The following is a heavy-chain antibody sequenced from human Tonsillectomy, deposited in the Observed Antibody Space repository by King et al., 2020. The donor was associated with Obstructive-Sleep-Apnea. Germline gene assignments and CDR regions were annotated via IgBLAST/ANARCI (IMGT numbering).Heavy chain of an antibody. J-gene: IGHJ2*01. Sequence: VQLVESGGGLFKPGGSLILSCVASGFTFSSYYMDWVRRAPGKGREWGSAIRRSGTTIYYADSVKGRFTISRENAKNPLYLQMNSLRAEDTATYYCARVNYYDSSGSIYWYFDLWGRGTLVTVSS. CDR2: IRRSGTTI. V-gene: IGHV3-21*01. CDR3: ARVNYYDSSGSIYWYFDL. CDR1: GFTFSSYY. D-gene: IGHD3-22*01.